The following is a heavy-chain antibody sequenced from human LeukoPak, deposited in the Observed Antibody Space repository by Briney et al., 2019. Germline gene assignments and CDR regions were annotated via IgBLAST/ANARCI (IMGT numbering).Heavy chain of an antibody. J-gene: IGHJ4*02. CDR1: GYTFTSYA. CDR3: ARGASYYYDSRSFDY. Sequence: ASVKVSCKASGYTFTSYAISWVRQASGQGLEWMGWISAYNSNTNYAQKLQGRVTMTTDTSTSTAYMELRSLRSDDTAVYYCARGASYYYDSRSFDYWGQGTLVTVSS. V-gene: IGHV1-18*01. CDR2: ISAYNSNT. D-gene: IGHD3-22*01.